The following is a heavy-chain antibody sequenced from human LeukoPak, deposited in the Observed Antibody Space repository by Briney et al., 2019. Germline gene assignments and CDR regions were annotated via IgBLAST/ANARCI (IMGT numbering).Heavy chain of an antibody. V-gene: IGHV4-34*01. CDR2: INHSGST. CDR1: GGSFSGYY. J-gene: IGHJ4*02. CDR3: ARSDRAGVDY. Sequence: KSSETLSLTCAVYGGSFSGYYWSWIRQPPGKGLEWIGEINHSGSTNYNPSLKSRVTISVDTSENQFSLKLSSVTAADTAVYYCARSDRAGVDYWGQGTLVTVSS. D-gene: IGHD6-13*01.